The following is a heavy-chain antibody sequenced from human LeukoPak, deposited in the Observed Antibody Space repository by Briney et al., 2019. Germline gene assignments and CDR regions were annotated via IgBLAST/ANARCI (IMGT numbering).Heavy chain of an antibody. CDR1: GYSFSHFY. CDR2: VNPSDGST. CDR3: ARDAF. Sequence: ASVKVSCKTSGYSFSHFYIHWVRQAPGQGLEWMGMVNPSDGSTISAQKFQGRVNMTTDTTTRTVYMEVTGLTSDDTGIYYCARDAFWGQGTQVTVSS. D-gene: IGHD3-3*02. V-gene: IGHV1-46*01. J-gene: IGHJ4*02.